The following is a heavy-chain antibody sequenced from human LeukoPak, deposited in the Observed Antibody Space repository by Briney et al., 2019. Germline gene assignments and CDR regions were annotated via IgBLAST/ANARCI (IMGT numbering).Heavy chain of an antibody. CDR2: IYHSGST. V-gene: IGHV4-59*01. CDR1: GASIRNYY. Sequence: PSETLSLTCTVSGASIRNYYWSWIRQPPGKGLEWIGYIYHSGSTTYHPSLKSQVTISVDTSKSQFSLKLSSVTAADTAMYYCARGGMTTILDYWGRGTLVTVPS. CDR3: ARGGMTTILDY. J-gene: IGHJ4*02. D-gene: IGHD4-17*01.